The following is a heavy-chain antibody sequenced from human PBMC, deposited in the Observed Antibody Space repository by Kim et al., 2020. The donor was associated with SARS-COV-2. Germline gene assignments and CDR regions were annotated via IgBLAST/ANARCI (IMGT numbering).Heavy chain of an antibody. J-gene: IGHJ3*02. CDR2: ISAYNGNT. V-gene: IGHV1-18*01. CDR3: ARTEYYYGSGSYLADAFDI. Sequence: ASVKVSCKASGYTFTSYGISWVRQAPGQGLEWMGWISAYNGNTNYAQKLQGRVTMTTDTSTSTAYMELRSLRSDDTAVYYCARTEYYYGSGSYLADAFDIWGQGTMVTVSS. CDR1: GYTFTSYG. D-gene: IGHD3-10*01.